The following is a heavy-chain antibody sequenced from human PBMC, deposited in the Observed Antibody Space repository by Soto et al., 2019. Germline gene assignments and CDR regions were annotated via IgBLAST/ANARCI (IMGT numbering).Heavy chain of an antibody. Sequence: SETLSLTCAVYGGSFSGYYWSWIRQPTGKGLEWTGEINHSGSTNYNPSLKSRVTISVDTSKNQFSLKLSSVTAADTAVYYCARKFDYWGQGTLVTVSS. CDR1: GGSFSGYY. CDR2: INHSGST. J-gene: IGHJ4*02. CDR3: ARKFDY. V-gene: IGHV4-34*01.